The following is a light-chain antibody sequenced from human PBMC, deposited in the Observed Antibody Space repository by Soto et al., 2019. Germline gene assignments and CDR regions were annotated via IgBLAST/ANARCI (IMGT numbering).Light chain of an antibody. CDR3: QKSNNHPIS. CDR2: GES. V-gene: IGKV3D-20*02. CDR1: QSVSSN. J-gene: IGKJ5*01. Sequence: EIVLTQSPGTLSLSPGERATLSCRASQSVSSNLAWYQQKPGQAPRILIYGESTRATGIPDRLSGSGSGTELNLTISRLQPEDFATYYCQKSNNHPISCGQGTRLEIK.